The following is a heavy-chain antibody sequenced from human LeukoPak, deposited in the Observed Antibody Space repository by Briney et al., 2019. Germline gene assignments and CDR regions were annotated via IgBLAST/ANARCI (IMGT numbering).Heavy chain of an antibody. D-gene: IGHD2-15*01. CDR2: ISSSGSAI. CDR3: ARARRDCSGGSCYPDYNWFDP. CDR1: GFTFSSYE. Sequence: PGGSLRLSCAASGFTFSSYEMNWVRQAPGKGLDWVSYISSSGSAIYYADSVRGRFTISRDNAKNSLHLQMNSLRAEDTAVYYCARARRDCSGGSCYPDYNWFDPWGQGTLVTVSS. J-gene: IGHJ5*02. V-gene: IGHV3-48*03.